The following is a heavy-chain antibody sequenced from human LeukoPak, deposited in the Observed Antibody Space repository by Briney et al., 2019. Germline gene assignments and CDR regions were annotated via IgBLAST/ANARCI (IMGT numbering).Heavy chain of an antibody. V-gene: IGHV4-39*07. J-gene: IGHJ4*02. D-gene: IGHD3-22*01. CDR3: ARGYDSSAYYPFNY. CDR2: IFHSGST. Sequence: SETLSLICTVSGDSISSGTSYWGWIRQPPGKGLEWIGNIFHSGSTYYNPSLQSRVTISVDTSKNQFSLMLSSVTAADTAVYYCARGYDSSAYYPFNYWGQGTLVTVSS. CDR1: GDSISSGTSY.